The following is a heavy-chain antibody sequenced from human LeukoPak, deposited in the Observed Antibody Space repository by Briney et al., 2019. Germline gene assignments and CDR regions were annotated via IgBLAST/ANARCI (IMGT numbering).Heavy chain of an antibody. D-gene: IGHD4-17*01. Sequence: GGSLRLSCAASGFTFSSYAMSWVRQAPGKGLEWVSAISGSTTYYADSVKGRFTISRDNSKSTLYLQMNSLRAEDTAVYYCTTGMAYGDYVDYWGQGTLVTVSS. CDR3: TTGMAYGDYVDY. V-gene: IGHV3-23*01. CDR2: ISGSTT. J-gene: IGHJ4*02. CDR1: GFTFSSYA.